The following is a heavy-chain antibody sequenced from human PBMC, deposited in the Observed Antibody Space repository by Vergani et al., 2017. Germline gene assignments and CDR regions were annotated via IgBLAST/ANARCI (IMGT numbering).Heavy chain of an antibody. CDR2: IYYSGRT. CDR1: GGSMSGYY. D-gene: IGHD3-3*01. J-gene: IGHJ6*03. CDR3: ARALLRFHYYMDV. V-gene: IGHV4-59*01. Sequence: QVRLQESGPGLVKPSETLSLTCSVSGGSMSGYYWSWIRQPPGKGLEWIGYIYYSGRTNYNPSLKSRVTISVNTSKNQFSLKLSSVTAAYTAVYYCARALLRFHYYMDVWGKGTTVTVSS.